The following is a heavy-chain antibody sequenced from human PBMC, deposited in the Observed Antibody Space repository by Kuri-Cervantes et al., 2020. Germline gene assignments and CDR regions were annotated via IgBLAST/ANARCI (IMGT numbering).Heavy chain of an antibody. CDR1: GYTFTSYG. V-gene: IGHV1-18*01. J-gene: IGHJ6*03. Sequence: ASVKVSCKASGYTFTSYGISWVRQAPGQGLEWMGWISAYNGNTNYAQKFQGRVTITADESTSTAYMELSSLRSEDTAVYYCARALAPHDTAWGYMDVWGKGTTVTVSS. D-gene: IGHD5-18*01. CDR3: ARALAPHDTAWGYMDV. CDR2: ISAYNGNT.